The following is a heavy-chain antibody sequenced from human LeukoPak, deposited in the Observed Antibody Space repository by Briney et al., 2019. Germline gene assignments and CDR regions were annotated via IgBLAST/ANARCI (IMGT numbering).Heavy chain of an antibody. V-gene: IGHV3-48*03. CDR2: ISISGTPI. Sequence: GGSLRLSCAASGFTFSSCEMNWVRQASGKGLEWVSYISISGTPIHYADSVKGRFTISRDDAKNSLFLQMNSLRAEDTAVYYCAREKTACGGDCYDSWGQGTLVTVSS. CDR1: GFTFSSCE. CDR3: AREKTACGGDCYDS. D-gene: IGHD2-21*01. J-gene: IGHJ4*02.